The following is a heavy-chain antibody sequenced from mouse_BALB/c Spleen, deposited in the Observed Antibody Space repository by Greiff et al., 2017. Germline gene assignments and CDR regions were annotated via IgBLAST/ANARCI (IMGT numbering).Heavy chain of an antibody. Sequence: VQLQQPGAGLVKPGTSVKLSCKASGYNFTSYWINWVKLRPGQGLEWIGDIYPGSGSTYYNEKFKRKATLTVDTSSSTAYMQLSSLASEDSALYYCSREKNYGYGFAYWGQGTLVTVSA. CDR2: IYPGSGST. D-gene: IGHD1-2*01. CDR1: GYNFTSYW. CDR3: SREKNYGYGFAY. V-gene: IGHV1-55*01. J-gene: IGHJ3*01.